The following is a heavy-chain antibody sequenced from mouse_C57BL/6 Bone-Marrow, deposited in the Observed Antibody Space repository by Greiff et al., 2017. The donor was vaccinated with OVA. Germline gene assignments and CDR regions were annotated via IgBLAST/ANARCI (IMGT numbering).Heavy chain of an antibody. Sequence: VQLQQSGPVLVKPGASVKMSCKASGYTFTDYYMNWVKQSHGKSLEWIGVINPYNGGTSYNQKFKGKATLTVDKSSSTAYMELNSLTSEDSAVYYCARDSSIYYGNYWYFDVWGTGTTVTVSS. J-gene: IGHJ1*03. D-gene: IGHD2-1*01. V-gene: IGHV1-19*01. CDR2: INPYNGGT. CDR3: ARDSSIYYGNYWYFDV. CDR1: GYTFTDYY.